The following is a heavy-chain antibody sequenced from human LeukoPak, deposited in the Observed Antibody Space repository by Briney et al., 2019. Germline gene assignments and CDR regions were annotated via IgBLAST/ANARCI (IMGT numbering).Heavy chain of an antibody. CDR1: GFTFSSYW. V-gene: IGHV3-7*03. D-gene: IGHD2-15*01. CDR2: IKQDGSEK. Sequence: GGSLRLSCAASGFTFSSYWMSWVRQAPGKGLEWVANIKQDGSEKYYVDSVKGRFTISRDNAKNSLYLQMNSLRAEDTAVYYCARWEGYSPHEYYFDYWGQGTLVTVSS. CDR3: ARWEGYSPHEYYFDY. J-gene: IGHJ4*02.